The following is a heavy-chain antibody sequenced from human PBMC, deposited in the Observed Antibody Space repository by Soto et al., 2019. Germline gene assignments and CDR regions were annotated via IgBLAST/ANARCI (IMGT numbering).Heavy chain of an antibody. CDR2: ISSSGSTI. D-gene: IGHD2-15*01. Sequence: PGGSLRLSCAASGFTFSSYEMNWVRQAPGKGLEWVSYISSSGSTIYYADSVKGRFTISRDNAKNSLYLQMNSLRAEDTAVYYCARDAGYCSGGSCYLYYYYYYGMDVWGQGTTVTVSS. V-gene: IGHV3-48*03. CDR3: ARDAGYCSGGSCYLYYYYYYGMDV. CDR1: GFTFSSYE. J-gene: IGHJ6*02.